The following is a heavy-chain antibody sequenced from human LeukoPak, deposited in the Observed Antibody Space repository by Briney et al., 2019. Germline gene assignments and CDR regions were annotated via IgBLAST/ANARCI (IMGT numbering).Heavy chain of an antibody. Sequence: ASVKVSCKASGYSFTGYYLHWVRQAPGQGLEWMGWINPNSGGTNYAQKLQDRVTMTRDTSISTAYMELSRLRSDDTAVYYCARGGRYCSGGTCYFDYWGQGTLVTVSS. CDR1: GYSFTGYY. J-gene: IGHJ4*02. CDR2: INPNSGGT. D-gene: IGHD2-15*01. V-gene: IGHV1-2*02. CDR3: ARGGRYCSGGTCYFDY.